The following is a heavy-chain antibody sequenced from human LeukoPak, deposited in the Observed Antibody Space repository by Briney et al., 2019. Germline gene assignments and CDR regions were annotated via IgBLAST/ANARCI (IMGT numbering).Heavy chain of an antibody. CDR2: MYHSGST. V-gene: IGHV4-4*02. CDR1: GASISSSNW. D-gene: IGHD3-3*01. Sequence: PSETLSLTCAVSGASISSSNWWFWVRQPPGKGLEWIGEMYHSGSTNYNPSLKSRVTMSVDTSKNQFSLKLSSVTAADTAVYYCARENYDFRNQSFDAFDIWGQGTMVTVSS. J-gene: IGHJ3*02. CDR3: ARENYDFRNQSFDAFDI.